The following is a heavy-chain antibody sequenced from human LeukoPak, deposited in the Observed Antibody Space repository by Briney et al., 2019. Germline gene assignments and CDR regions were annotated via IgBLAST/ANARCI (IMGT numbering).Heavy chain of an antibody. CDR1: GFTFSSYS. J-gene: IGHJ4*02. Sequence: GGSLRLSCAAPGFTFSSYSMNWVRQAPGKGLEWVSSISSSSSYIYYADSVKGRFTISRDNAKNSLYLQMNSLRAEDTAVYYCARGGCSSTSCYFFDYWGQGTLVTVSS. V-gene: IGHV3-21*01. CDR2: ISSSSSYI. D-gene: IGHD2-2*01. CDR3: ARGGCSSTSCYFFDY.